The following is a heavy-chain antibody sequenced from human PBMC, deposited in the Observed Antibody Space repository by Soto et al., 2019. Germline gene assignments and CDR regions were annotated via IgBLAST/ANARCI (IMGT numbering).Heavy chain of an antibody. CDR2: ISAYNGNT. V-gene: IGHV1-18*01. Sequence: QVQLVQSGAEVKKPGASVKVSCKASGYTFTSYGISWVRQAPGQGLEWMGWISAYNGNTNYAQKLQGRVTMTTDTSTSTAYMELRSLGSDDTAVYYCARDGELPLRLRGFSPFDYWGQGTLVTVSS. J-gene: IGHJ4*02. D-gene: IGHD4-17*01. CDR1: GYTFTSYG. CDR3: ARDGELPLRLRGFSPFDY.